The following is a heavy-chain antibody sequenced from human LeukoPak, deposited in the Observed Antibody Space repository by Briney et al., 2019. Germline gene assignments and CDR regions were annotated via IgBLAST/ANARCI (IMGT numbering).Heavy chain of an antibody. Sequence: GGSLRLSCAASGFTFSSYAMSWAPQAPGKGLEWVSAISGSGGSTYYADSVKGRFTISRDNSKNTLYLQMNSLRAEDTAVYYCAILGAAPFDPWGQGTLVTVSS. D-gene: IGHD1-26*01. J-gene: IGHJ5*02. CDR2: ISGSGGST. V-gene: IGHV3-23*01. CDR1: GFTFSSYA. CDR3: AILGAAPFDP.